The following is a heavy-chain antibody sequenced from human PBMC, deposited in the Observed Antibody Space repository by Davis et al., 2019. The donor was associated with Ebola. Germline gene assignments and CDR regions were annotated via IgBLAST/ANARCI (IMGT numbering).Heavy chain of an antibody. CDR3: ARGAATILYYYYGMDV. CDR2: INHSGST. D-gene: IGHD3-9*01. CDR1: GGSFSGYY. J-gene: IGHJ6*02. V-gene: IGHV4-34*01. Sequence: MPSETLSLTCAVYGGSFSGYYWSWIRQPPGKGLEWIGEINHSGSTNYNPSLKSRVTISVDTSKNQFSLKLSSVTAADTAVYYCARGAATILYYYYGMDVWGQGTTVTVSS.